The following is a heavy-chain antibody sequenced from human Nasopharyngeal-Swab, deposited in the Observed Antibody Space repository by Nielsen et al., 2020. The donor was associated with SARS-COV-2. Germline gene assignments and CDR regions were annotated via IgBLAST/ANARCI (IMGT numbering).Heavy chain of an antibody. CDR3: ASWDTLGGDWFDP. J-gene: IGHJ5*02. V-gene: IGHV4-39*07. CDR2: IYYSGST. Sequence: SETLSLTCTVSGGSISSSSYYWGWIRQPPGKGLEWIGSIYYSGSTYYNPSLKSRVTISVDTSKNQFSLKLSSVTAADTAVYYCASWDTLGGDWFDPWGQGTLVTVSS. CDR1: GGSISSSSYY. D-gene: IGHD5-18*01.